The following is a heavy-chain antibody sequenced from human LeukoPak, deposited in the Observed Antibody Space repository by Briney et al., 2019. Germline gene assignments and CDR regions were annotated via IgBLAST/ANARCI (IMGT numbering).Heavy chain of an antibody. CDR2: IYYSGST. V-gene: IGHV4-39*07. Sequence: SETLSPTCTVSGGSISSSSYYWGWIRQPPGKGLEWIGSIYYSGSTYYNPSLKSRVTISVDTSKNQLSLKLTSVTAADTAVYYCARAERQWPTFKYYFEYWGHGTMVTVSS. CDR1: GGSISSSSYY. J-gene: IGHJ4*01. D-gene: IGHD6-19*01. CDR3: ARAERQWPTFKYYFEY.